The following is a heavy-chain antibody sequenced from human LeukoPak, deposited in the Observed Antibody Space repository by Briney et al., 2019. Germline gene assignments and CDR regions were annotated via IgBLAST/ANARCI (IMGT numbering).Heavy chain of an antibody. D-gene: IGHD3-22*01. V-gene: IGHV3-7*01. CDR1: GFTFSNYW. CDR2: IKTDGSEK. Sequence: GGSLRLSCEGPGFTFSNYWMGWVRQAPGKGLQWVANIKTDGSEKYYVDSVKGRFTISRDNAKNSLYLQMNSLRAEDTAVYYCATYSSLNRREFQYWGQGTLLTVSS. J-gene: IGHJ1*01. CDR3: ATYSSLNRREFQY.